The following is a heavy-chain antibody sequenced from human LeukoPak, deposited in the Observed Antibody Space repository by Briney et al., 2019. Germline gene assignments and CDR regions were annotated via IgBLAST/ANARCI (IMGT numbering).Heavy chain of an antibody. V-gene: IGHV1-2*02. Sequence: ASVKVSCKASGHTFTGYFMHWVRQAPGQGLEYMGWINANNGDTNYAQKLQGRVSMTRDTSISTAYMELSRLRSDDTAVYYCARDRYSGSYYDLRYFQHWGQGTLVTVSS. CDR2: INANNGDT. J-gene: IGHJ1*01. CDR1: GHTFTGYF. CDR3: ARDRYSGSYYDLRYFQH. D-gene: IGHD1-26*01.